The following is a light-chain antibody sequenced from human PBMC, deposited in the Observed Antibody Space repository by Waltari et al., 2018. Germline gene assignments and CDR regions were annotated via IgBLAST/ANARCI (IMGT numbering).Light chain of an antibody. CDR1: SSDIGGYNY. Sequence: QSALTQPASVSGSPGQSITISCTGTSSDIGGYNYVSWYQQHPGKAPKLIIFDVTRCPSGVSNRFAGSKSGITASLTISGLQAEDEADYCCTSYTSTNTVIFGGGTRVTVL. J-gene: IGLJ2*01. CDR3: TSYTSTNTVI. V-gene: IGLV2-14*03. CDR2: DVT.